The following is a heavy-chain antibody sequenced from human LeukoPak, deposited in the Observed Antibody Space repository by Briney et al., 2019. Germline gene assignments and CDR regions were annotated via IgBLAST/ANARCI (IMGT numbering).Heavy chain of an antibody. CDR3: ARSARHCNYGVCFTDYYIDL. J-gene: IGHJ6*03. V-gene: IGHV1-2*06. CDR2: INPNSGDP. CDR1: GYTFTDSY. D-gene: IGHD2-8*01. Sequence: ASVKVSCKASGYTFTDSYIHCVPQAPGQGLEWMGRINPNSGDPNYPQKFQGRVTMTRDTSISTAYMEMSSLTSDDTAVYYCARSARHCNYGVCFTDYYIDLWGKGTTVTVSS.